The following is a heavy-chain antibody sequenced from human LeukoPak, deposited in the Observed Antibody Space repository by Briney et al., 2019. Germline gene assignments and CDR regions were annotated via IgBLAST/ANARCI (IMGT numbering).Heavy chain of an antibody. CDR1: GFTFDDYA. Sequence: GGSLRLSCAASGFTFDDYAMHWVRQAPGKGMEWVSGISWNSGSIGYADSVKGRFTISRDSAKNSLYLQMNSLRAEDTALYYCAKAWTTVTTGAFDIWGQGKMVTVSS. CDR2: ISWNSGSI. D-gene: IGHD4-17*01. J-gene: IGHJ3*02. CDR3: AKAWTTVTTGAFDI. V-gene: IGHV3-9*01.